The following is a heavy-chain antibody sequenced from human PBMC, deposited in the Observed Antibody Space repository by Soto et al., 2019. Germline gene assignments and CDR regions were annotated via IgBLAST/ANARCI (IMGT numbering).Heavy chain of an antibody. CDR2: INAGNGNT. CDR1: GYTFTSYA. Sequence: QVQLVQSGAEVKKPGASVKVSCKASGYTFTSYAMHWVRQAPGQSLEWMGWINAGNGNTKYSQKFQGRVTITRDTSASTDYMKLRSLRCEDTAVYYCASGSDNSSWSSLDYGGKGKLVTVSS. CDR3: ASGSDNSSWSSLDY. V-gene: IGHV1-3*01. D-gene: IGHD6-13*01. J-gene: IGHJ4*02.